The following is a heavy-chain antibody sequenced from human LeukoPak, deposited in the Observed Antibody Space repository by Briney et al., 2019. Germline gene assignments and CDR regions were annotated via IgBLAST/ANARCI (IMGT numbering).Heavy chain of an antibody. D-gene: IGHD2-2*01. CDR2: ISAYNGNT. CDR3: AITTYCSSTSCYWRRFDP. V-gene: IGHV1-18*01. CDR1: GGTFSSYA. Sequence: GASVKVSCKASGGTFSSYAISWVRQAPGQGLEWMGWISAYNGNTNYAQKLQGRVTMTTDTSTSTAYMELRSLRSDDTAVYYCAITTYCSSTSCYWRRFDPWGQGTLVTVSS. J-gene: IGHJ5*02.